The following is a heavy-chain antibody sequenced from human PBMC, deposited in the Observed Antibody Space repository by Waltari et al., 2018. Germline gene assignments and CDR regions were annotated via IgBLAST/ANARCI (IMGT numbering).Heavy chain of an antibody. CDR1: GFTFSSYE. V-gene: IGHV3-48*03. J-gene: IGHJ4*02. Sequence: EVQLVESGGGLVQPGGSLRLSCAASGFTFSSYEMNWVRQAPGKGLEWVSYISSSGSTIYYADSVKGRFTISRDNAKNSLYLQMNSLRAEDTAVYYCARGGDIVVVVAATPGSFDYWGQGTLVTVSS. CDR3: ARGGDIVVVVAATPGSFDY. D-gene: IGHD2-15*01. CDR2: ISSSGSTI.